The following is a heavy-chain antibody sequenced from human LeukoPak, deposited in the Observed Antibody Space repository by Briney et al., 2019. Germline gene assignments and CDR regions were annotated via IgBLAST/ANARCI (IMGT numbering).Heavy chain of an antibody. D-gene: IGHD3-9*01. J-gene: IGHJ3*02. V-gene: IGHV3-7*01. CDR1: GFTFISYW. Sequence: GGSLRLSCAASGFTFISYWLTWVRQAPGKGLEWVANIKQDGSEKYYVGSVKGRFTISRDNSKNTLYLQMNSLRAEDTAVYYCAKEYDILTGYYAFDIWGQGTMVTVSS. CDR2: IKQDGSEK. CDR3: AKEYDILTGYYAFDI.